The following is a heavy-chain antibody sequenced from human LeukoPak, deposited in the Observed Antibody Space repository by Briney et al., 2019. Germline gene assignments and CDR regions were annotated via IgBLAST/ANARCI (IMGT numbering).Heavy chain of an antibody. CDR1: AYTLSGYY. J-gene: IGHJ4*02. V-gene: IGHV1-2*02. D-gene: IGHD6-19*01. Sequence: RASVKVSCEASAYTLSGYYMHWVRQTPGQELEWMGWINPKSGVTNYAQKFQGRFSMTWDTSINTTFMELSRLRSDDTAVYYCARRIAVAGSPIYYFDYWGQGTLVTVSS. CDR2: INPKSGVT. CDR3: ARRIAVAGSPIYYFDY.